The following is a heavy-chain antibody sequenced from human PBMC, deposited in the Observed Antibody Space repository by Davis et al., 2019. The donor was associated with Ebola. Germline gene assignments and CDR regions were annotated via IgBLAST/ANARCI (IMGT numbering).Heavy chain of an antibody. CDR3: ARDKGGGYCSSTSCYNVMDV. Sequence: ASVKVSCKASGYTFTSYYMLWVRQAPGQGLEWMGIINPSGGSTSYAQKFQGRVTMTRDTSTSTVYMELSSLRSEDTAVYYCARDKGGGYCSSTSCYNVMDVWGQGTTVTVSS. D-gene: IGHD2-2*02. CDR2: INPSGGST. V-gene: IGHV1-46*01. CDR1: GYTFTSYY. J-gene: IGHJ6*02.